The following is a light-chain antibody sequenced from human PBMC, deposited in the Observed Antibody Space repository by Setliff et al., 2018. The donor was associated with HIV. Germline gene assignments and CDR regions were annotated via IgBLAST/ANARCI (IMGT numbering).Light chain of an antibody. J-gene: IGLJ1*01. CDR2: EVT. CDR1: SSDVGGYNY. V-gene: IGLV2-14*01. Sequence: QSALTQSASVSGSPGQSITISCTGTSSDVGGYNYVSWYQQHPGKAPKLMIYEVTRRPSGVPDRFSGSKSGNTASLTVSGLQAEDEADYFCCSYTSSNSYVFGTGTKVTVL. CDR3: CSYTSSNSYV.